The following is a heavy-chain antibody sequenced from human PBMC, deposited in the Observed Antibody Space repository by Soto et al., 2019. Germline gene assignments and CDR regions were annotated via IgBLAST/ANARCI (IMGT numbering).Heavy chain of an antibody. J-gene: IGHJ4*02. CDR1: GYTFTGHY. V-gene: IGHV1-2*02. CDR3: GRGRSGQIVVFY. D-gene: IGHD5-12*01. CDR2: IGPESGAT. Sequence: ASVKVSCKASGYTFTGHYIHWVRQAPEQGPEWMGEIGPESGATRYAQKFQGRVTMTRDMSITTVYMELNNLSPDDTAVYYCGRGRSGQIVVFYWGQGNPVTVYS.